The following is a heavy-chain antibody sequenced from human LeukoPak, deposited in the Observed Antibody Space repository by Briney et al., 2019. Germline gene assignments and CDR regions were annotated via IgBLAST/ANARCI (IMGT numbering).Heavy chain of an antibody. CDR3: ARDSAHDYGGKPLIGAFDI. J-gene: IGHJ3*02. CDR2: IYYSGST. CDR1: GGSISSGDYY. V-gene: IGHV4-30-4*01. Sequence: SETLSLTCTVSGGSISSGDYYWSWIRQTPGKGLEWIGYIYYSGSTYYNPSLKSRVTISVDTSKNQFSLKLSSVTAADTAVYYCARDSAHDYGGKPLIGAFDIWGQGTMVTVSS. D-gene: IGHD4-23*01.